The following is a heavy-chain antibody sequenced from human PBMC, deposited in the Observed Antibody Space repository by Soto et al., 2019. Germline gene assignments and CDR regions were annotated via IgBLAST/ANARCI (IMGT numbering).Heavy chain of an antibody. CDR1: GYTFTGYY. CDR3: ARSYDSSTSYFDF. Sequence: ASVKVSCKASGYTFTGYYMQWVRQAPGQRLEWMGWINPNSGGTNYAQKFQGWVTMTRDTSISTAYMELSRLRSDDTAVYYCARSYDSSTSYFDFWGQGTLVTVSS. D-gene: IGHD3-22*01. CDR2: INPNSGGT. J-gene: IGHJ4*02. V-gene: IGHV1-2*04.